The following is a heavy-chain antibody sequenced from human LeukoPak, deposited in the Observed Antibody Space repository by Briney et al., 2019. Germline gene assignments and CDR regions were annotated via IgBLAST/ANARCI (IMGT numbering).Heavy chain of an antibody. V-gene: IGHV3-30*18. CDR2: ISYDGSNK. J-gene: IGHJ4*02. CDR3: AKDPSRVVIGGAY. CDR1: GFTFSSYG. Sequence: PGGSLRLSCAASGFTFSSYGMHWVRQAPGKGLEWVSVISYDGSNKYYADSVKGRFTISRDNSKNTLYLQMNSLRAEDTAVYYCAKDPSRVVIGGAYWGQGTLVTVSS. D-gene: IGHD3-3*01.